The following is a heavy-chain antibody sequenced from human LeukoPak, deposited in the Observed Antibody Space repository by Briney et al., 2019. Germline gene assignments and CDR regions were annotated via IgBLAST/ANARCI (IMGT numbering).Heavy chain of an antibody. CDR1: GGTFSSYA. J-gene: IGHJ6*02. V-gene: IGHV1-69*13. CDR2: IIPIFGTA. D-gene: IGHD1-1*01. CDR3: ARDRTYRYNWNDDYYCGMDV. Sequence: ASVKVSCKASGGTFSSYAISWVRQAPGQGLEWMGGIIPIFGTANYAQKFQGRVTITADESTSTAYMELSSLRSVDTAVYYCARDRTYRYNWNDDYYCGMDVWGQGTTVTVSS.